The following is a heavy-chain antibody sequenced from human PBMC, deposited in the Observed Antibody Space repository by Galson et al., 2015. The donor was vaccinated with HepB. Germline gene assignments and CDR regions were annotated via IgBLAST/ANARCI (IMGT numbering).Heavy chain of an antibody. J-gene: IGHJ6*02. D-gene: IGHD3-3*01. CDR1: GYTFTGYY. Sequence: SVKVSCQASGYTFTGYYMHWVRQAPGQGLEWMGRINPNSGGTNYAQKFQGRVTMTRDTSISTAYMELSSLRAEDTAVYYCAREERVWGYYDFWSGYYHYGMDVWGQGTTVTVSS. CDR3: AREERVWGYYDFWSGYYHYGMDV. CDR2: INPNSGGT. V-gene: IGHV1-2*06.